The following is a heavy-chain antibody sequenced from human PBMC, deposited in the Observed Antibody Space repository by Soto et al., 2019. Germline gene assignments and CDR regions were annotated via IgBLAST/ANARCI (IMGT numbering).Heavy chain of an antibody. V-gene: IGHV3-15*01. J-gene: IGHJ4*02. Sequence: GGSLRLSCAASGFTFSNAWMSWVRQAPGKGLEWVGRIKSKTDGGTTDYAAPVKGRFTISRDDSKNTLYLQMNSLKTEDTAVYYCTTRRRVAAAAAVYDYWGQGTLVTVSS. CDR3: TTRRRVAAAAAVYDY. D-gene: IGHD6-13*01. CDR2: IKSKTDGGTT. CDR1: GFTFSNAW.